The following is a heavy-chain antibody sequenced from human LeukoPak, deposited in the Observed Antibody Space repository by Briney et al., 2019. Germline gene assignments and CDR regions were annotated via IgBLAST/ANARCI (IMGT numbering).Heavy chain of an antibody. CDR3: ARVLKPESGSCHSWAHDF. Sequence: PGGSLRLSCTTSGFTFSSSAMSWVRQAPGKGLEWVSDINSSGGRTYYADSVKGRFTISRGNSKNTLFLQMNSLRAEDTAVYYCARVLKPESGSCHSWAHDFWGQGTLVTVSS. CDR1: GFTFSSSA. CDR2: INSSGGRT. D-gene: IGHD3-10*01. J-gene: IGHJ4*02. V-gene: IGHV3-23*01.